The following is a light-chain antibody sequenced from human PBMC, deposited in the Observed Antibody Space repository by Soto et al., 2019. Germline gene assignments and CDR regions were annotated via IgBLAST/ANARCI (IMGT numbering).Light chain of an antibody. V-gene: IGLV2-14*02. Sequence: QSALTQPASVSGSPGQSITISCTGTSSDVGSYTLVSWYQQNPGKAPKLIIYEGTKRPSGVSNRFSGSKSGNTASLTISGLQAEDEADYYCSSYTTNSTYVFGSGTKLTVL. CDR2: EGT. J-gene: IGLJ1*01. CDR3: SSYTTNSTYV. CDR1: SSDVGSYTL.